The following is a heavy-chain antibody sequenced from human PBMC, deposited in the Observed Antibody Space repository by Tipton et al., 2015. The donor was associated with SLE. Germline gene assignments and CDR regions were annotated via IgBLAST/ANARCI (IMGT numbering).Heavy chain of an antibody. Sequence: GSLRLSCTASSFTFSSYWMHGVRQVPGKGLVWVSEIDPDGSRTNYADYVEGRFTISRDNAKNTLSLQMNSLRVDDTGVYYCARDLGGFDHWGQGTRVTVSS. V-gene: IGHV3-74*01. CDR3: ARDLGGFDH. D-gene: IGHD3-16*01. J-gene: IGHJ5*02. CDR1: SFTFSSYW. CDR2: IDPDGSRT.